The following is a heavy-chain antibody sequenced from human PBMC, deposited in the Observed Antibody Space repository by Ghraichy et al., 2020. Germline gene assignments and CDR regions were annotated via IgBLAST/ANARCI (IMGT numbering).Heavy chain of an antibody. Sequence: GGSLRLSCVASGFNFASYTINWVRQASGRGLEWVSSITSDSVYPYYADSVKGRFTISRDNARTSLFLQMDSLRPEDTAVYYCARDNWGAFDLWGQGTLVSVSS. CDR1: GFNFASYT. V-gene: IGHV3-21*01. CDR3: ARDNWGAFDL. D-gene: IGHD7-27*01. CDR2: ITSDSVYP. J-gene: IGHJ3*01.